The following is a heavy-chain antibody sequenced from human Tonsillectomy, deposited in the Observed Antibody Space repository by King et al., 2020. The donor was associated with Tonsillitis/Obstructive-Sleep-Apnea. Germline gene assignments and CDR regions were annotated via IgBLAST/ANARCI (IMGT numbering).Heavy chain of an antibody. J-gene: IGHJ4*02. CDR3: ATDSSGWYYFDY. V-gene: IGHV3-53*01. CDR2: IYSGGRT. D-gene: IGHD6-19*01. Sequence: VQLVESGGGLIQPGGSLRLSCAASGFTVSSNYMSWVRQAPGKGLEWVSVIYSGGRTDYADSVKGRFTISRDNSKNTLYLQMNSLRAEDTAVYYCATDSSGWYYFDYWGQGTLVTVSS. CDR1: GFTVSSNY.